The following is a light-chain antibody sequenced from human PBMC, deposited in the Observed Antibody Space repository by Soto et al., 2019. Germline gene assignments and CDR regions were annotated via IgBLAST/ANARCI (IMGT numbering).Light chain of an antibody. Sequence: SYELTQPLSLSVALGQTARIPCGGYNIGSKTVHWYHHKPGQAPVLVIYTNSDRPSGIPERFSGSNSGNTATLTISRAQAGDEADYYCQVWDSGDVVFGGGTKLTVL. J-gene: IGLJ2*01. V-gene: IGLV3-9*01. CDR1: NIGSKT. CDR3: QVWDSGDVV. CDR2: TNS.